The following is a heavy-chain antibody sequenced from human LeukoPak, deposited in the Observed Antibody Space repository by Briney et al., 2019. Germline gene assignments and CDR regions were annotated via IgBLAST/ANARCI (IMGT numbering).Heavy chain of an antibody. CDR1: AFTFSTYA. CDR2: IKGGGGDP. V-gene: IGHV3-23*01. Sequence: PGGTLSLSSAASAFTFSTYAMSWVPQAPGEGLEWVSSIKGGGGDPFYADSVRGRFTIPRDKSKNTLYLQLNSLRPEDTAVYFCAQGGHDFNPFYYWGQGTLVTVSS. D-gene: IGHD2-21*02. CDR3: AQGGHDFNPFYY. J-gene: IGHJ4*02.